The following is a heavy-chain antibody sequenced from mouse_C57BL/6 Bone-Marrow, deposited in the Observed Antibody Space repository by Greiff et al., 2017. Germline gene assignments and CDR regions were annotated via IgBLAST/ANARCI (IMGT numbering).Heavy chain of an antibody. CDR3: ARYYGSSYPYYFDY. D-gene: IGHD1-1*01. CDR1: GNTFTSYW. Sequence: QVQLQQPGAELVKPGASVKMSCKASGNTFTSYWITWVKQRPGQGLEWIGDIYPGSGSTNYNEKFKSKSTLTVDTSSSTAYMQLNSLTSEDSAVYYCARYYGSSYPYYFDYWGQGTTLTVSS. CDR2: IYPGSGST. J-gene: IGHJ2*01. V-gene: IGHV1-55*01.